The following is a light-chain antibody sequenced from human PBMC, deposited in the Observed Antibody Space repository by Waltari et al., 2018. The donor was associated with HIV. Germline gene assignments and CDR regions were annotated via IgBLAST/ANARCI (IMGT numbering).Light chain of an antibody. Sequence: DIQMSQSPSSVSASVGDRVTMTCRASQGISSDLAWYQQRPGNAPKLLIYAASSLQSGVPSRFSGSGSGTDFTLTISSLQPEDFATYYCQQANTHPLTFGGGTKVE. J-gene: IGKJ4*01. V-gene: IGKV1-12*01. CDR1: QGISSD. CDR3: QQANTHPLT. CDR2: AAS.